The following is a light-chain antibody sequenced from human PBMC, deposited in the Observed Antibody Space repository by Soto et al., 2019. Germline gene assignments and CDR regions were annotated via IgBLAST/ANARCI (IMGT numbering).Light chain of an antibody. J-gene: IGKJ5*01. CDR2: DAS. Sequence: EIVLTQSPGTLSLSPGEGATLSCRASQSVNRNYLGWYQQKPGQAPRLLIYDASNRATGIPDRFSGSGSGTYFTLIISRLEPDDFAVYYCQQYGTSPVTFGQGTRLDVK. CDR1: QSVNRNY. CDR3: QQYGTSPVT. V-gene: IGKV3-20*01.